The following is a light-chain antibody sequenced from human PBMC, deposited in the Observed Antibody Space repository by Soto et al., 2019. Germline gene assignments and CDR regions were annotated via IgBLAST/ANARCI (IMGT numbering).Light chain of an antibody. Sequence: EIVLTQSPGTLSLSPGERATLSCRASQSLTSSYLAWYQQKPGQAPRLLIYGASSRATGIPDRFSGSGSGTDYNLAIGRLEPEDFALDYCQQYETSPPSYAFGQGTKWEIK. J-gene: IGKJ2*01. V-gene: IGKV3-20*01. CDR3: QQYETSPPSYA. CDR1: QSLTSSY. CDR2: GAS.